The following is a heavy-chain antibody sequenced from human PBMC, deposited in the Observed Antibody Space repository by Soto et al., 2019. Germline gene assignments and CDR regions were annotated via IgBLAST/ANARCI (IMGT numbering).Heavy chain of an antibody. CDR1: GGTFSSYA. J-gene: IGHJ4*02. D-gene: IGHD3-22*01. CDR3: ARGRGYYCGARARGHRHGDY. CDR2: IIPIFGTA. Sequence: QVQLVQSGAEVKKPGSSVKVSCKASGGTFSSYAISWVRQAPGQGLEWMGGIIPIFGTANDAQKFQGRVTITADESTSTAYMELSSLRSEDTAVYYCARGRGYYCGARARGHRHGDYWGQGTLVTVSS. V-gene: IGHV1-69*12.